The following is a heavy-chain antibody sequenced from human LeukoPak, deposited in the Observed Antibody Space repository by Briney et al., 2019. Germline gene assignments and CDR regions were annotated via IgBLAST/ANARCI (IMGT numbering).Heavy chain of an antibody. CDR3: ARNLFGGVITSFDY. CDR1: GFTFADDA. Sequence: GGSLRLSCAASGFTFADDAMPWVRQAPGKGLGWSAGIGWNSGSIGYADSVKGRFTISRDNAKNSLYLQMNSLRAEHTALYYCARNLFGGVITSFDYWGQGTLVTAPS. J-gene: IGHJ4*02. D-gene: IGHD3-3*01. CDR2: IGWNSGSI. V-gene: IGHV3-9*01.